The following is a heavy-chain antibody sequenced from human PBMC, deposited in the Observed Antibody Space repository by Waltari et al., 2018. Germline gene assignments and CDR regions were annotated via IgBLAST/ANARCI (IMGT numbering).Heavy chain of an antibody. V-gene: IGHV4-59*11. D-gene: IGHD6-6*01. CDR2: IYYSGST. CDR3: ARGRAALEP. Sequence: QVQLQESGPGLVKPSETLSLTCTVSGGSISSHSWSWIRQPPGKGLEWIGYIYYSGSTNYNPSLKSRVTISVDTSKNQFSLKLSSVTAADTAVYYCARGRAALEPWGQGTLVTVSS. J-gene: IGHJ5*02. CDR1: GGSISSHS.